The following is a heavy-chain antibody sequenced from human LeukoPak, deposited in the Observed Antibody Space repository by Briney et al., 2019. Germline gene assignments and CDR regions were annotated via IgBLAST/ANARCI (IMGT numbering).Heavy chain of an antibody. D-gene: IGHD3-10*01. Sequence: SQTLSLTCTVSGGSISSGGYYWSWIRQHPGKGLEWIGYIYYTGSTYYNPSLKSRVTISVDTSKNQFSLMLSSVTAADTAVYYCARTTTTMVRGVDTDYFDYWGQGTLVTVSS. CDR3: ARTTTTMVRGVDTDYFDY. CDR2: IYYTGST. CDR1: GGSISSGGYY. J-gene: IGHJ4*02. V-gene: IGHV4-31*03.